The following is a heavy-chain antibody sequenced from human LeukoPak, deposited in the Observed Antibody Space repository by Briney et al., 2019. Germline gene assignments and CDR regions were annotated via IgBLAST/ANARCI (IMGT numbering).Heavy chain of an antibody. J-gene: IGHJ6*04. CDR2: ISSSSSYI. D-gene: IGHD2-2*03. V-gene: IGHV3-21*01. CDR1: RFTFSSYS. CDR3: ARDGYCSSTSCWAMYYYYGMDV. Sequence: GGSLRLSCAASRFTFSSYSMNWVRQAPGKGLEWVSSISSSSSYIYYADSVKGRFTISRDNAKNSLYLQMNSLRAEDTAVYYCARDGYCSSTSCWAMYYYYGMDVWGKGTTVTVSS.